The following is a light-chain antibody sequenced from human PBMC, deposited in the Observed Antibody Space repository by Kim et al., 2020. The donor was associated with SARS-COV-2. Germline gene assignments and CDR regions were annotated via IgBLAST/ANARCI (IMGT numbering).Light chain of an antibody. CDR3: TSYAGTFSWV. V-gene: IGLV2-8*01. CDR2: EVS. J-gene: IGLJ3*02. Sequence: QSVLTQPPSASGSPGQSVTISCTGTSSDVGGYNFVSWYQQHPGKAPKLMIYEVSQRPSGVPDRFSGSKSGNTASLTVSGLQAEDEADYYCTSYAGTFSWVFGGGTQLTVL. CDR1: SSDVGGYNF.